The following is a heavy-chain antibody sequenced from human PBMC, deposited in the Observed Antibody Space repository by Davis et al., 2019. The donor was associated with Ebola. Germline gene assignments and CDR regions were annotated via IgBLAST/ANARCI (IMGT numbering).Heavy chain of an antibody. D-gene: IGHD3-3*01. CDR2: ISSSSSTI. CDR3: ATRFLEWLRS. Sequence: GESLKISCAASGFTFTSYAMDWVRQAPGKGLEWVSYISSSSSTIYYADSVKGRFTISRDNAKNSLYLQMNSLRDEDTAVYYCATRFLEWLRSWGQGTLVTVSS. V-gene: IGHV3-48*02. J-gene: IGHJ5*02. CDR1: GFTFTSYA.